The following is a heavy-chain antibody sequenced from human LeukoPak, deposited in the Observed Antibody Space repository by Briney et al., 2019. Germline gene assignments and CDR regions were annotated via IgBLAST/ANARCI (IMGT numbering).Heavy chain of an antibody. V-gene: IGHV3-9*01. Sequence: GRSLRLSCAASGFTFDDYAMHWVRQAPGKGLEWVSGISWNSGSIGYADSVKGRFTISRDNAKNSLYLQMNSLRAEDTALYYCAKDFSGYYFDYWGQGTLVTVS. CDR2: ISWNSGSI. J-gene: IGHJ4*02. CDR3: AKDFSGYYFDY. CDR1: GFTFDDYA.